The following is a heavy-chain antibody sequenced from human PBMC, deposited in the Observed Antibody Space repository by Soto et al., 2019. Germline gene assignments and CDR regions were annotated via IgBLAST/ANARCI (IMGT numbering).Heavy chain of an antibody. V-gene: IGHV1-69*06. CDR1: GGTFSSYA. Sequence: QVQLVQSGAEVKKPGSSVKVSCKASGGTFSSYAISWVRQATGQGLEWMGGIISICGRANYAQKFQGRVTIIAYKSPSTAYMGLSSLRSEDKAVYYCASLGGSDYYYGMDVWGQGTTVTVSS. CDR2: IISICGRA. J-gene: IGHJ6*02. CDR3: ASLGGSDYYYGMDV.